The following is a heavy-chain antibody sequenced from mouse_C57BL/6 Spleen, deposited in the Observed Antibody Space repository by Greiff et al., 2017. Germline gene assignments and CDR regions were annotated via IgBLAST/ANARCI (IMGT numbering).Heavy chain of an antibody. CDR1: GFTFSDAW. D-gene: IGHD1-1*01. CDR2: IRNKANNHAT. CDR3: TVPHYYGSSYYFDY. V-gene: IGHV6-6*01. J-gene: IGHJ2*01. Sequence: DVKLVESGGGLVQPGGSMKLSCAASGFTFSDAWMDWVRQSPEKGLEWVAEIRNKANNHATYYAESVKGRFTISRDDSKSSVYLQMNSLRAEDTGIYYCTVPHYYGSSYYFDYWGQGTTLTVSS.